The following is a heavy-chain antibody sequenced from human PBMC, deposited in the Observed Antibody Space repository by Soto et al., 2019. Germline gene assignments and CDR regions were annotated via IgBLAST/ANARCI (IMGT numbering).Heavy chain of an antibody. D-gene: IGHD3-10*01. J-gene: IGHJ4*02. V-gene: IGHV3-21*01. CDR1: GFTFSTYS. Sequence: GGSLRLSCAASGFTFSTYSMNWVRQAPGKGLEWVSSISSGSSFIYYADSVKGRFTLSKDNAKNSLYLQMNSLRAEDTALYFCARDRDTIVRGVISHSLDYWGQGTLVTVSS. CDR3: ARDRDTIVRGVISHSLDY. CDR2: ISSGSSFI.